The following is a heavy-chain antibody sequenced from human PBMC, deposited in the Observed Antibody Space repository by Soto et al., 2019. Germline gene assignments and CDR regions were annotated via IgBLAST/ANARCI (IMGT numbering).Heavy chain of an antibody. J-gene: IGHJ4*02. Sequence: VASVKVSCKASGGTFSSYAISWVRQATGQGLEWMGGIIPIFGTANYAQKFQGRVTITADESTSTAYMELSSLRSEDTAVYYCARDLGLTVTTLCYWGQGTLVTVSS. V-gene: IGHV1-69*13. CDR2: IIPIFGTA. CDR1: GGTFSSYA. D-gene: IGHD4-17*01. CDR3: ARDLGLTVTTLCY.